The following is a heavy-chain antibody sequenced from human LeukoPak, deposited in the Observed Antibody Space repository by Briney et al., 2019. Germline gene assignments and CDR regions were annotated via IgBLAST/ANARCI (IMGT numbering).Heavy chain of an antibody. V-gene: IGHV4-4*07. D-gene: IGHD3-22*01. CDR3: AVVVITPYYFEY. CDR2: IYTSGPA. CDR1: GGSISSYY. J-gene: IGHJ4*02. Sequence: SETLSLTCAVSGGSISSYYWSWIRQPAGKGLEWIGRIYTSGPANYNPSLKSRGTMSVDTSKKQLSLKLNSVTAADTAVYYCAVVVITPYYFEYWGQGTLVTVSS.